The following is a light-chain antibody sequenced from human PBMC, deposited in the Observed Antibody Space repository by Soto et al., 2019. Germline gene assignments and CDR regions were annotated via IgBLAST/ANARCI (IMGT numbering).Light chain of an antibody. V-gene: IGKV3-20*01. Sequence: EIVLTQSPGTLSLSPVERATLSCMASQSVNSNLAWYQKKPGQAPRLLIYTASNRATGIPERFSGSGSGTDFTLTISRLEPEDFALYYCQQYASPPWTFGQGTKV. J-gene: IGKJ1*01. CDR2: TAS. CDR1: QSVNSN. CDR3: QQYASPPWT.